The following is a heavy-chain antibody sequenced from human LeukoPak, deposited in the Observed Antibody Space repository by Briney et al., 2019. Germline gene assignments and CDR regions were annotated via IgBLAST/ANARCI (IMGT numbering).Heavy chain of an antibody. Sequence: ASVKVSCKASGYTFTGYYMDWVRQAPGQGLEWMGWINPNSGDTNYAQKFQGRVTMTRDMSISTAYMELRRLTSDDTAVYYCARSIVGSTVGYWGQGTLVTVSS. CDR1: GYTFTGYY. D-gene: IGHD1-26*01. V-gene: IGHV1-2*02. J-gene: IGHJ4*02. CDR3: ARSIVGSTVGY. CDR2: INPNSGDT.